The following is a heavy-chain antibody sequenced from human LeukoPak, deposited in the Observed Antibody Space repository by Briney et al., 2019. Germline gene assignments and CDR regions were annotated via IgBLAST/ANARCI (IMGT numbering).Heavy chain of an antibody. CDR1: GFTFSSYA. V-gene: IGHV3-23*01. CDR3: ATPNSSGCYFSIRFDY. D-gene: IGHD3-22*01. CDR2: MSGSGGTT. J-gene: IGHJ4*02. Sequence: GGSLTHSRTASGFTFSSYAMSWVRQAPGKGLEWVSVMSGSGGTTYYADSVKGRFTVSRDNSKNTVYLQMNSLRADDTAVYYCATPNSSGCYFSIRFDYWGQGTLVTVSS.